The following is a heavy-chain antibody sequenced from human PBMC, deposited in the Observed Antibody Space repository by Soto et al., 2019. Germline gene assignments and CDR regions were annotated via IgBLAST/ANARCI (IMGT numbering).Heavy chain of an antibody. J-gene: IGHJ4*01. V-gene: IGHV1-69*12. CDR3: ASTREIATTVVTLAAYYFDY. D-gene: IGHD4-17*01. CDR2: IIPICGTA. Sequence: QVQLVQSGAEVKKPGSSVKVSCKASGGTFSSYAISWVRQAPGQGLEWMGGIIPICGTANYAQKFQGRVTITADESTSTAYMELSSLRSEDTAVYYCASTREIATTVVTLAAYYFDYWGHGTPVTVSS. CDR1: GGTFSSYA.